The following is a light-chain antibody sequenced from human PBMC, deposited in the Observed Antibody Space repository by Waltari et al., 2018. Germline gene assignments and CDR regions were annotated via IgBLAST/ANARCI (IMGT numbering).Light chain of an antibody. J-gene: IGLJ6*01. CDR1: RSDVGNYNV. CDR3: CSYAGGSNV. V-gene: IGLV2-23*02. Sequence: QSALTQPASVSGSPGQSITISCPGTRSDVGNYNVVSWYQQHPGKAPKLVISEVSKRPSGVSNRFSGSKSGNTASLTISGLQAEDEADYYCCSYAGGSNVFGSGTKVTVL. CDR2: EVS.